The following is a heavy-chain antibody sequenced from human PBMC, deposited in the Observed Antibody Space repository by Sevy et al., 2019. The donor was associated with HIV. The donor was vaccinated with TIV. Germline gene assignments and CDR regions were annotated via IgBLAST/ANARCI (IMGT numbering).Heavy chain of an antibody. Sequence: GGSLRLSCAASGFTFDDYAMHWVRQAPGKGLEWVSLISWDGGSTYYAYSVKGRFTISRDNSKNSLYLQMNSLRAEDTALYYCAKDETTVTTLNYYYGMDVWGQGTTVTVSS. CDR3: AKDETTVTTLNYYYGMDV. J-gene: IGHJ6*02. V-gene: IGHV3-43D*04. CDR1: GFTFDDYA. CDR2: ISWDGGST. D-gene: IGHD4-17*01.